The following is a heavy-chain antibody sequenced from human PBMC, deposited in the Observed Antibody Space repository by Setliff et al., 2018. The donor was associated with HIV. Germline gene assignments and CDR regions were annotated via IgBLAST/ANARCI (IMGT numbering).Heavy chain of an antibody. CDR1: GGSITRTPYY. CDR3: ARLSGGMVPNY. V-gene: IGHV4-39*01. CDR2: IHHSGSA. J-gene: IGHJ4*02. Sequence: ETLSLTCTVSGGSITRTPYYWGWIRQPPGKGLEWIGSIHHSGSAYDNPSLKSRVTISVDPSKNQILLRLSSVTAADTAVYYCARLSGGMVPNYWGQGTLVTVSS. D-gene: IGHD3-10*01.